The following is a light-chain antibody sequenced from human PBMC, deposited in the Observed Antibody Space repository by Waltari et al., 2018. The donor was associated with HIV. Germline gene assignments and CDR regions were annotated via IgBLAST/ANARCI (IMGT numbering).Light chain of an antibody. V-gene: IGKV1-5*03. CDR2: KAS. CDR3: QQYKDFPLT. Sequence: DIQMTQSPSTLSASVGDRVAITCRASHSIISSLAWYQQKPGKAPRALIYKASNLQTWVPSRFSGSGSGTEFTLTISSLQPDDFATYYCQQYKDFPLTFGGGTKVEIK. J-gene: IGKJ4*01. CDR1: HSIISS.